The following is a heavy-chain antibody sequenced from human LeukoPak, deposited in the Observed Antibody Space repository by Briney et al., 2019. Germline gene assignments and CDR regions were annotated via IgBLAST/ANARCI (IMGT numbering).Heavy chain of an antibody. D-gene: IGHD3-10*01. CDR2: IYYSGST. Sequence: SETLSLACTVSGGSISSYYWSWIRQPPGKGLEWIGYIYYSGSTNYNPSLKSRVTISVDTSKNQFSLKLSSVTAADTAVYYCARGDGSGSYKLDYFDYWGQGTLVTVSS. V-gene: IGHV4-59*12. J-gene: IGHJ4*02. CDR1: GGSISSYY. CDR3: ARGDGSGSYKLDYFDY.